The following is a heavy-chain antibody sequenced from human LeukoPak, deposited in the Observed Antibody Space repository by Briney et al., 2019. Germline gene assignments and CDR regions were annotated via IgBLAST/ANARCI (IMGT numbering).Heavy chain of an antibody. J-gene: IGHJ3*02. CDR1: GYTFTSYG. Sequence: ASVKVSCKASGYTFTSYGISWVRQAPGQGLEWMGWISDYNGNTNYAQKLQGRVTITRDTSASTAYMELSSLRSEDTAVYYCARVPSGSYLNAFDIWGQGTMVTVSS. V-gene: IGHV1-18*01. CDR3: ARVPSGSYLNAFDI. CDR2: ISDYNGNT. D-gene: IGHD1-26*01.